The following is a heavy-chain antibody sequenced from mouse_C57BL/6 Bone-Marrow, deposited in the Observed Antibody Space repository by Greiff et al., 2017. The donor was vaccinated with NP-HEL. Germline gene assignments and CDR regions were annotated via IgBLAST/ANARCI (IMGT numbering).Heavy chain of an antibody. Sequence: VQLQQSGAELVRPGSSVKLSCKASGYTFTSYWMHWVKQRPIQGLEWIGNIDPSDSETHYNQKFKDKATLTVDKSSSTAYMQLSSLTSEDSAVYYCASIGSNGFAYWGQGTLVTVSA. D-gene: IGHD2-5*01. J-gene: IGHJ3*01. CDR1: GYTFTSYW. CDR2: IDPSDSET. V-gene: IGHV1-52*01. CDR3: ASIGSNGFAY.